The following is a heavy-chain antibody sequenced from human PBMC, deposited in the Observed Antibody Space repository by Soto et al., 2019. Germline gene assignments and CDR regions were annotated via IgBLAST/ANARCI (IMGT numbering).Heavy chain of an antibody. V-gene: IGHV3-11*05. D-gene: IGHD3-16*02. J-gene: IGHJ6*02. CDR2: ISSSSSYT. CDR1: GFTFSDYY. Sequence: QVQLVESGGGLVKPGGSLRLSCAASGFTFSDYYMSWIRQAPGKGLEWVSYISSSSSYTNYADSVKGRFTISRDNAKNSQYLQMNSLSAEDKAVYYCASFVSGSYRGMDVWGQGTTVTVSS. CDR3: ASFVSGSYRGMDV.